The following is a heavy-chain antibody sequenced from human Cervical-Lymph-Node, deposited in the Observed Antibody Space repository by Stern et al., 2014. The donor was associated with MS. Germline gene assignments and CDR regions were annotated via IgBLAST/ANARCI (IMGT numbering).Heavy chain of an antibody. V-gene: IGHV3-64D*06. CDR1: GFRFADYA. Sequence: VQLVESGGGLVQPGGSLRLSCSVSGFRFADYAMHWVCQASGKGLQYISGITSDGGRTFYANSLEGRFTISRDNAKSTLYLEMTNLRIEDTATYFCLSGVNYWGQGTLVTVSS. D-gene: IGHD3-3*01. CDR3: LSGVNY. J-gene: IGHJ4*02. CDR2: ITSDGGRT.